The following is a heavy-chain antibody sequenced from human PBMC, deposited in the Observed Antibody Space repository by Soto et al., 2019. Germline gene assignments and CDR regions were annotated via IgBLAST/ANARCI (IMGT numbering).Heavy chain of an antibody. CDR3: ARSGYSSSWGLFDY. D-gene: IGHD6-13*01. J-gene: IGHJ4*02. Sequence: SETLSLTCTVSGGSISTYYWSWIRQPPGKGLEWIGYNYYSGSTNYNPSLKSRVTISVDTSKNQFSLKLSSVTAADTAVYYCARSGYSSSWGLFDYWGQGTLVTVSS. V-gene: IGHV4-59*01. CDR2: NYYSGST. CDR1: GGSISTYY.